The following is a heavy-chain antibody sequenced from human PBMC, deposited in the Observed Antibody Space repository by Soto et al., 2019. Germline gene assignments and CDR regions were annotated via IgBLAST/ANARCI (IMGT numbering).Heavy chain of an antibody. J-gene: IGHJ4*02. D-gene: IGHD2-15*01. CDR2: ISYDGSNK. CDR3: AKAVEKVAVVAATMLGIDY. Sequence: QVQLVESGGGVVQPGRSLRLSCAASGFTFSSYGMHWVRQAPGRGLEWVAVISYDGSNKYYADSVKGRFTISRDNSKNTLYLQMNSLTAEDTAVYYCAKAVEKVAVVAATMLGIDYWGQGTPVTVSS. V-gene: IGHV3-30*18. CDR1: GFTFSSYG.